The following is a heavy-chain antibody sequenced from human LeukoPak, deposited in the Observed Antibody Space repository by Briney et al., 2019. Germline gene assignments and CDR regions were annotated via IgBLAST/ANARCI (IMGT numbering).Heavy chain of an antibody. V-gene: IGHV1-24*01. Sequence: ASVKVSCKVSGYTLTELSMHWVRQAAGKGLEWMGRFDPEDGETIYAQKFQGRVTMTEDTSTDTAYMELSSLRSEDTAVYYCATVSGTTTLDYYYYMDVWGKGTTVTVSS. CDR3: ATVSGTTTLDYYYYMDV. CDR1: GYTLTELS. CDR2: FDPEDGET. J-gene: IGHJ6*03. D-gene: IGHD1-1*01.